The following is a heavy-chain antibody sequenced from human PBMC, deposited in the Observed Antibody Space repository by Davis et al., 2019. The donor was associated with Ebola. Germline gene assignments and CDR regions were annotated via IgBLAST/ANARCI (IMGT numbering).Heavy chain of an antibody. J-gene: IGHJ4*02. V-gene: IGHV1-24*01. CDR2: FDPEDGET. Sequence: AASVKVSCKVSGYTLTELSMHWVRQAPGKGLEWMGGFDPEDGETIYAQKFQGRVTMTEDTSTDTAYMELSSLRSEDTAVYYCATIKWFGELLSGSFDYWGQGTLVTVSS. CDR3: ATIKWFGELLSGSFDY. D-gene: IGHD3-10*01. CDR1: GYTLTELS.